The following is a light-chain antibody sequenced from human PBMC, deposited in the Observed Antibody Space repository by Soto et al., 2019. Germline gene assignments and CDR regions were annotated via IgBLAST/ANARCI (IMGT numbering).Light chain of an antibody. J-gene: IGLJ2*01. CDR3: TSWTTSTTMI. CDR1: SSDIGAYNF. V-gene: IGLV2-14*03. CDR2: DVN. Sequence: QSALTQPASVSGSPGQSITISCTGTSSDIGAYNFVSWYQQHPGKAPKLMLYDVNIQPSGVSNRFSGSKSGNTASLTISELQAEDEADYYCTSWTTSTTMIFGGGTKLTVL.